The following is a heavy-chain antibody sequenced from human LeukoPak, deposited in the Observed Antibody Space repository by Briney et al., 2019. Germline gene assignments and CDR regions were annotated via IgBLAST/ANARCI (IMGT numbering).Heavy chain of an antibody. CDR3: ARNSREYSYGSVDY. CDR1: GFTFSSYA. Sequence: GGSLRLSCAASGFTFSSYAMSWVRQAPGKGLEWVSAISGSGVSRYYADSVRGRFTISRDNSKNTLYLQMNSLRAEDTALYYCARNSREYSYGSVDYWGHGALVTVSS. V-gene: IGHV3-23*01. J-gene: IGHJ4*01. D-gene: IGHD5-18*01. CDR2: ISGSGVSR.